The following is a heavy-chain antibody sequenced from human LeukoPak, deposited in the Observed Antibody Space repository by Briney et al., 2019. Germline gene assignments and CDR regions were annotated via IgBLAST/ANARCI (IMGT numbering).Heavy chain of an antibody. CDR1: GGSISSSSYY. Sequence: LSLTCTVSGGSISSSSYYWGWIRQPPGKGLEWVSYISGSGKTIYYADSVKGRFTISRDNAKNSLYLQMNSLRAEDTAVYYCARGSLVHYYGSGSYRNRAGFDYWGQGSLVTVSS. D-gene: IGHD3-10*01. J-gene: IGHJ4*02. CDR2: ISGSGKTI. CDR3: ARGSLVHYYGSGSYRNRAGFDY. V-gene: IGHV3-11*04.